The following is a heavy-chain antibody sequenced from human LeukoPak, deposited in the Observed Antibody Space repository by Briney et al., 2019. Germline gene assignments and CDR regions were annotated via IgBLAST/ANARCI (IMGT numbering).Heavy chain of an antibody. J-gene: IGHJ4*02. Sequence: GGSLRLSCAASGFIFSDYSMCWIRQAPGKGLEWVSYLSSTSNTIYYSDSVKGRFTMSRDNAKNSLFLELNSLRAEDTAVYYCARDNGSSWYADSWGQGTLVTVSS. CDR1: GFIFSDYS. CDR2: LSSTSNTI. CDR3: ARDNGSSWYADS. V-gene: IGHV3-11*01. D-gene: IGHD6-13*01.